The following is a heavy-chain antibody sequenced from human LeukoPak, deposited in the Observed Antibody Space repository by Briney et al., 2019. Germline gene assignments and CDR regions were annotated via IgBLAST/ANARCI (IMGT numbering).Heavy chain of an antibody. D-gene: IGHD2-2*01. V-gene: IGHV3-23*01. Sequence: GSLRLSCAASGFTFSSYAMSWVRQAPGKGLEWVSAISGSGGSTYYADSVKGRFTISRDNSKNTLYLQMNSLRAEDTAVYYCAKDLRYCSSTSCRDYWGQGTLVTVSS. CDR3: AKDLRYCSSTSCRDY. CDR2: ISGSGGST. J-gene: IGHJ4*02. CDR1: GFTFSSYA.